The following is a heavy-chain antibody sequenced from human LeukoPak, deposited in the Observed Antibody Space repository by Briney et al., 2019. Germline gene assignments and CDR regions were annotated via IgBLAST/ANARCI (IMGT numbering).Heavy chain of an antibody. Sequence: PKASVKVSCKASGYTFTSYGISWVRRAPGQGLEWMGWISAYNGNTNYAQKLQGRVTMTTDTSTSTAYMELRSLRSDDTAVYYCARDYRAPTKCGGPWGQGTLVTVSS. CDR3: ARDYRAPTKCGGP. V-gene: IGHV1-18*01. D-gene: IGHD3-16*01. CDR1: GYTFTSYG. J-gene: IGHJ5*02. CDR2: ISAYNGNT.